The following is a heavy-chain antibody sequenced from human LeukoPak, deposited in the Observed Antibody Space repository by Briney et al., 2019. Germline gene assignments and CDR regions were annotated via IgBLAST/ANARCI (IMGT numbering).Heavy chain of an antibody. CDR1: GFTFSSYW. J-gene: IGHJ6*02. CDR2: IKQDGSEK. Sequence: PGGSLRLSCAASGFTFSSYWMSWLRQAPGKGLEWVANIKQDGSEKYYVDSVKGRFTISRDNAKNSLYLQMNSLRAEDTAVYYCARDRSYYYYYGMDVWGQGTTVTVSS. V-gene: IGHV3-7*01. CDR3: ARDRSYYYYYGMDV.